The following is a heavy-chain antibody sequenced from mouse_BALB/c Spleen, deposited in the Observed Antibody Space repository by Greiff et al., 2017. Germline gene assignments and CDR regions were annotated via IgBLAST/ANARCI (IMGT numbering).Heavy chain of an antibody. D-gene: IGHD2-13*01. J-gene: IGHJ2*01. V-gene: IGHV5-6-5*01. Sequence: EVKVVESGGGLVKPGGSLKLSCAASGFTFSSYAMSWVRQTPEKRLEWVASISSGGSTYYPDSVKGRFTISRDNARNILYLQMSSLRSEDTAMYYCARVRGDNYFDYWGQGTTLTVSS. CDR2: ISSGGST. CDR1: GFTFSSYA. CDR3: ARVRGDNYFDY.